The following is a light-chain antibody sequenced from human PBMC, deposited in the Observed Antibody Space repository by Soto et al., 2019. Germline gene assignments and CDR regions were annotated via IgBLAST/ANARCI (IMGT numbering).Light chain of an antibody. V-gene: IGLV2-14*01. Sequence: QSALTQPASVSGSPGQSITISCTTTTSDVGGYKYVSWYQQHPGKAPKLIIYEVSNRPSGVSNRFSGSKSDNTASLTISGLQAEDEGDYYCCSYAGDYMFVFGTGTKLTVL. J-gene: IGLJ1*01. CDR1: TSDVGGYKY. CDR2: EVS. CDR3: CSYAGDYMFV.